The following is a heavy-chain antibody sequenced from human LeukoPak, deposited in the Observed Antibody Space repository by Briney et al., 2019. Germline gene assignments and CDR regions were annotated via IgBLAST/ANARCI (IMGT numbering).Heavy chain of an antibody. V-gene: IGHV4-59*01. CDR1: GGSISSYY. J-gene: IGHJ6*02. CDR3: ASNYYGSSGYYAYYYYGMDV. D-gene: IGHD3-22*01. Sequence: SETLSLTCTVSGGSISSYYWSWIRQPPGKGLEWIGYIYYSGSTNYNPSLKSRVTISVDTSKNQFSLKLSSVTAADTAVYYCASNYYGSSGYYAYYYYGMDVWGQGTTVTVSS. CDR2: IYYSGST.